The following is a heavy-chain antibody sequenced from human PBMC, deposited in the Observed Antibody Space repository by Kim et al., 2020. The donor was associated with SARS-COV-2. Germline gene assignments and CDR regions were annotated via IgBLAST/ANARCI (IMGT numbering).Heavy chain of an antibody. CDR3: ARDGIVVVPAAWDYYGMDV. D-gene: IGHD2-2*01. V-gene: IGHV1-69*04. CDR2: IIPILGIA. Sequence: SVKVSCKASGGTFSSYAISWVRQAPGQGLEWMGRIIPILGIANYAQKFQGRVTITADKSTSTAYMELSSLRSEDTAVYYCARDGIVVVPAAWDYYGMDVWGQGTTVTVSS. J-gene: IGHJ6*02. CDR1: GGTFSSYA.